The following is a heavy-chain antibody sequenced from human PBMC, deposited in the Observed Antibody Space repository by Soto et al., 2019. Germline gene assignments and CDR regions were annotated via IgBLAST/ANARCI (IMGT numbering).Heavy chain of an antibody. CDR2: ISGSGGTT. V-gene: IGHV3-23*01. Sequence: EVQLLESGGGLGQPGGSLRLSCAASGFTFSSYAMSWVRQAPGKGLEWVSSISGSGGTTYYADSVKGRFTISRDNSKNTLYLQMKRLRAEDTAIYYCANDRFPNCGGDCYLNFDPWGQGTLVTVSS. CDR3: ANDRFPNCGGDCYLNFDP. J-gene: IGHJ5*02. D-gene: IGHD2-21*01. CDR1: GFTFSSYA.